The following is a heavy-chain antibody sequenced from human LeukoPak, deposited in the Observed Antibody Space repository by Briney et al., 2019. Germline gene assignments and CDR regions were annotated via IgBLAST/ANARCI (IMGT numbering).Heavy chain of an antibody. CDR2: ISSSSSYI. J-gene: IGHJ3*02. Sequence: GGSLRLSCAASGFTFSSYSMNWVRQAPGKGLEWVSSISSSSSYIYYADSVKGRFTISRDNAKNSLYLQMNSLRAEDTAVYYCASFVGGPGLSAHDAFDIWGQGTMVTVSS. CDR3: ASFVGGPGLSAHDAFDI. V-gene: IGHV3-21*01. D-gene: IGHD4-23*01. CDR1: GFTFSSYS.